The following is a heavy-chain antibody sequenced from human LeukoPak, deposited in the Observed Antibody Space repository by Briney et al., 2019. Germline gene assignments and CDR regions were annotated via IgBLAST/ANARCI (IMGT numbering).Heavy chain of an antibody. J-gene: IGHJ4*02. V-gene: IGHV4-34*01. D-gene: IGHD3-22*01. CDR1: GGSFSGYY. CDR3: ARPNYYDSSGYWYYFDY. Sequence: SETLSLTCAVYGGSFSGYYWSWIRQPPGKGLEWIGEINHSGSTNYNPSLKSRVTISVDTSTNQFSLKLSSVTAADTAVYYCARPNYYDSSGYWYYFDYWGQGTLVTVSS. CDR2: INHSGST.